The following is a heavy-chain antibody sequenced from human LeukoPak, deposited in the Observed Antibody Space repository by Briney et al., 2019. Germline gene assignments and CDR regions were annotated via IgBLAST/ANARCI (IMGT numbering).Heavy chain of an antibody. Sequence: GRSLRLSCAASGFTFSSYAMHWVPQAPGRGLDWVALISYDGSNKYYADSVKGRFTISRDNSKNTLYLQMNSLRAEDTAVYYCANGYSSGWYDVYFDYWGQGTLVTVSS. CDR3: ANGYSSGWYDVYFDY. CDR1: GFTFSSYA. J-gene: IGHJ4*02. V-gene: IGHV3-30*18. D-gene: IGHD6-19*01. CDR2: ISYDGSNK.